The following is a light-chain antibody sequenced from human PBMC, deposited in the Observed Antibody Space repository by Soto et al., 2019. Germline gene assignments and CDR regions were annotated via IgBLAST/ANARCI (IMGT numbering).Light chain of an antibody. J-gene: IGKJ4*01. CDR3: QHYNGWPLT. V-gene: IGKV3-15*01. CDR1: QSISTL. CDR2: GAY. Sequence: EIVMTQSPVSLSVSPGERDTLSCRASQSISTLVAWYQQKPGQGPRLLIYGAYARAPGIPARFSGSGSGTEFTLTISSLQSEDFAVYYCQHYNGWPLTFGGGTRVEIK.